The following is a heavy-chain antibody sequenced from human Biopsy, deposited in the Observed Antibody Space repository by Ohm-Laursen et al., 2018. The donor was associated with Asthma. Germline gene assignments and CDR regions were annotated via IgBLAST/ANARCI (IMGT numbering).Heavy chain of an antibody. CDR2: VHSSGST. Sequence: TLSLTCTVSPGSINDYYWNWIRQFPGKGLEWIGYVHSSGSTRFNPSLKSRVTVSVDTSVDQVSLKLSSVSAADTAIYYCARATSTWSQSGPHFFDHWGPGTLVTVSS. CDR1: PGSINDYY. V-gene: IGHV4-59*01. D-gene: IGHD6-13*01. CDR3: ARATSTWSQSGPHFFDH. J-gene: IGHJ5*02.